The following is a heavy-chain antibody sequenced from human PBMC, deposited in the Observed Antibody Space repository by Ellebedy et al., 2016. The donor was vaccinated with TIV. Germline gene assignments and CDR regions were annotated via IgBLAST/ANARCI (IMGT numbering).Heavy chain of an antibody. D-gene: IGHD6-6*01. CDR3: AADTEYSSSSWFDY. Sequence: ASVKVSCKASGFTFSSSAVQWVRQARGQPLEWIGWIVLGSGNTNYAPKFQERVTITRDESTSTAYMELSSLKSEDTGVYYCAADTEYSSSSWFDYWGQGTLVTVSS. V-gene: IGHV1-58*01. J-gene: IGHJ4*02. CDR2: IVLGSGNT. CDR1: GFTFSSSA.